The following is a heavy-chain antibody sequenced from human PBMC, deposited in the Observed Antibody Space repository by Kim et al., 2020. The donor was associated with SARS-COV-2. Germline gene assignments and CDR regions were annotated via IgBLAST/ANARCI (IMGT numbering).Heavy chain of an antibody. CDR2: IKQDGSEK. V-gene: IGHV3-7*01. D-gene: IGHD2-15*01. CDR1: GFTFSNYW. Sequence: GGSLRLSCAASGFTFSNYWMSWVRQAPGKGLEWVANIKQDGSEKYYVDSVKGRFTISRDNAKNSLYLQMSSLKAEDTAVYYCARNGGFCSGGSCHQNFDYWGQGTLVTVSS. J-gene: IGHJ4*02. CDR3: ARNGGFCSGGSCHQNFDY.